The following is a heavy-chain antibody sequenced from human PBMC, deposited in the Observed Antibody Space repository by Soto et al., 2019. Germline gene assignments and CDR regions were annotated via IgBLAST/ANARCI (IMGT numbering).Heavy chain of an antibody. CDR2: IIPTFGRT. Sequence: SVKVSCKASGAPLIRYAIIWVRQAPGKGLEWMGKIIPTFGRTNYAQKFQCRLTISADDSTSTAYMELSSLLSEDTAVYYCARDPLSSFAMDVWGQGPTVTVSS. V-gene: IGHV1-69*15. D-gene: IGHD3-10*02. CDR1: GAPLIRYA. J-gene: IGHJ6*02. CDR3: ARDPLSSFAMDV.